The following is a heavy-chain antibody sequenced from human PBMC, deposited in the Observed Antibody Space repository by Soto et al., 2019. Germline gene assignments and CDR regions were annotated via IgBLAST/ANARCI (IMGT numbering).Heavy chain of an antibody. CDR3: ARDKITGLFDY. V-gene: IGHV4-34*01. J-gene: IGHJ4*02. D-gene: IGHD2-8*02. CDR2: INHSGST. Sequence: QVQLQQWGAGLLKPSETLSLTCAVYGGSFSGYYCTWIRQPPGTGLEWIGEINHSGSTNYNPSLKSRVTISVDPSKNQFSLKLTSVTAADTAVYYCARDKITGLFDYWGQGTLVTVSS. CDR1: GGSFSGYY.